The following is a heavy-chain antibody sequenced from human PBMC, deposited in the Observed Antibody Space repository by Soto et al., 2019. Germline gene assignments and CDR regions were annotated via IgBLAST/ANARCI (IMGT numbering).Heavy chain of an antibody. CDR1: GYNFTTYG. D-gene: IGHD6-19*01. J-gene: IGHJ4*02. Sequence: QVQLVQSGAEVKKPGASVKVSCKTSGYNFTTYGGSRVRQAPGQGLEWMGWISGHTGQTNDAQTFQGRATVTTDTYTTAAYMELRSLRSVDTAVYYCARYPPNSTGYSYVHHWGQGTVVIVTS. CDR3: ARYPPNSTGYSYVHH. CDR2: ISGHTGQT. V-gene: IGHV1-18*01.